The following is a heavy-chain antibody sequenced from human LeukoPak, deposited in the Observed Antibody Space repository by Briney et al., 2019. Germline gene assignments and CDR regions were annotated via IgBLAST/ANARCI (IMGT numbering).Heavy chain of an antibody. J-gene: IGHJ6*03. D-gene: IGHD5-18*01. CDR2: INHSGST. CDR3: ARGVDTAMVYYYYYMDV. CDR1: GGSISGYY. V-gene: IGHV4-34*01. Sequence: PSETLSLTCTVSGGSISGYYWSWIRQPPGKGLEWIGEINHSGSTNYNPSLKSRATISVDTSKNQFSLKLSSVTAADTAVYYCARGVDTAMVYYYYYMDVWGKGTTVTVSS.